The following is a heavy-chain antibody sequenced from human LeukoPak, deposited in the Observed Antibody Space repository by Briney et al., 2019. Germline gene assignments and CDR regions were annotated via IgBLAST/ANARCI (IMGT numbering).Heavy chain of an antibody. D-gene: IGHD2-8*01. J-gene: IGHJ3*02. CDR3: ANGVPLDAFDI. Sequence: GGSLRLSCAASGFTFSSYWMHWVRQAPGKGLEWVSAISGSGGSTYYADSVKGRFTISRDNSKNTLYPQMNSLRAEDTAVYYCANGVPLDAFDIWGQGTMVTVSS. CDR1: GFTFSSYW. CDR2: ISGSGGST. V-gene: IGHV3-23*01.